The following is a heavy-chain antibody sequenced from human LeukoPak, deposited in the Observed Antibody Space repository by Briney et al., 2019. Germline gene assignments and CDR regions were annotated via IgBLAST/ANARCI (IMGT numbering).Heavy chain of an antibody. CDR2: TSYDGNNQ. CDR1: GFTFSRYG. V-gene: IGHV3-30*18. J-gene: IGHJ4*02. Sequence: PGGSLRLSCAASGFTFSRYGMHWVRQAPGKGLEWLAVTSYDGNNQYYADSAKGRFTISRDRDSSKNTLFLQMNSLRAEDTAIYYCAKGIDYYDSGNFYYTDYLDYWGQGTLVTVSS. D-gene: IGHD3-10*01. CDR3: AKGIDYYDSGNFYYTDYLDY.